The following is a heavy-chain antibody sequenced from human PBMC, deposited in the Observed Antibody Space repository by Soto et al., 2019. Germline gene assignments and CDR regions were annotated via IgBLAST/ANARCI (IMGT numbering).Heavy chain of an antibody. CDR1: GFTFSSYG. V-gene: IGHV3-33*01. CDR3: ARDETVAATNYYYYYYYMDV. CDR2: IWYDGSNK. J-gene: IGHJ6*03. Sequence: QVQLVESGGGVVQPGRSLRLSCAASGFTFSSYGMHWVRQAPGKGLEWVAGIWYDGSNKYYADSVKGRFTISRDNSKNTLYLQMNSLRAEDTAVYYCARDETVAATNYYYYYYYMDVWGKGTTVTVSS. D-gene: IGHD2-15*01.